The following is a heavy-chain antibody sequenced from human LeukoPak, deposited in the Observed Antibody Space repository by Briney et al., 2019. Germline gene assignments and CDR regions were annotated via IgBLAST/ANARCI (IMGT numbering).Heavy chain of an antibody. CDR3: ARHQDIVVVVAAPFDY. CDR2: IYYSGST. V-gene: IGHV4-39*01. CDR1: GGSISSSSYY. J-gene: IGHJ4*02. D-gene: IGHD2-15*01. Sequence: SETLSLTCTVSGGSISSSSYYWGWIRQPPGKGLEWIGSIYYSGSTYYNPSLKSRDTISVDTSKNQFSLKLSSVTAADTAVYYCARHQDIVVVVAAPFDYWGQGTMVTVSS.